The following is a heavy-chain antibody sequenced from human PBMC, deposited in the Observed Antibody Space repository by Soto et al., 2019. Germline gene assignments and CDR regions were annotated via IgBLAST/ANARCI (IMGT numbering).Heavy chain of an antibody. V-gene: IGHV3-11*01. Sequence: PGGSLRLSCAASGFTFSDYYMSWIRQAPGKGLEWVSYISSSGSTIYYADSVKGRFTISRDNAKNSLYLQMNSLRAEDTAVYYCASKKDYGDYYYYMDVWGKGTTVTVSS. CDR1: GFTFSDYY. CDR2: ISSSGSTI. J-gene: IGHJ6*03. D-gene: IGHD4-17*01. CDR3: ASKKDYGDYYYYMDV.